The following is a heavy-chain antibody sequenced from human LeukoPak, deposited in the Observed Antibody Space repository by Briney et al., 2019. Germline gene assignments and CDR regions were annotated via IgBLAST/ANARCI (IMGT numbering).Heavy chain of an antibody. D-gene: IGHD3-10*01. V-gene: IGHV3-30*02. J-gene: IGHJ4*02. Sequence: GGSLRLSCAASGFTFSNYGVHWVRQAPGKGLEWVSFIRYDGSNKYYADSVKGRFTISRDNSKNTLYLQMNSLRAEDTAVYYCAKEEVFGSGSYPGDYWGQGTLVTVSS. CDR2: IRYDGSNK. CDR1: GFTFSNYG. CDR3: AKEEVFGSGSYPGDY.